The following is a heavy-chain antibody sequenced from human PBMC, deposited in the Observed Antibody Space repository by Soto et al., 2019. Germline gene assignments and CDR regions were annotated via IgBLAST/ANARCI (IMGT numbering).Heavy chain of an antibody. Sequence: SETPSLTCTVSGGSISSGGYYWSWIRQHPGKGLEWIGYIYYSGSTYYNPSLKSRVTISVDTSKNQFSLKLSSVTAADTAVYYCARDGRYCTNGVCFMFDPWGQGTLVTVSS. V-gene: IGHV4-31*02. J-gene: IGHJ5*02. CDR2: IYYSGST. CDR3: ARDGRYCTNGVCFMFDP. CDR1: GGSISSGGYY. D-gene: IGHD2-8*01.